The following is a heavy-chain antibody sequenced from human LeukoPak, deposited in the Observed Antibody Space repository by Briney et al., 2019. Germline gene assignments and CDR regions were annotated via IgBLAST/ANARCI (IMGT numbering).Heavy chain of an antibody. Sequence: SLKLSCKPSGSTFTSYAISWMRQAPGRGLQWMGGIIPIFGTANYAQKFQGRVTITADESTSTAYMELSSLRSEDTAVYYCARADELGNWNNPLNYWGQGTLVTVSS. CDR1: GSTFTSYA. CDR2: IIPIFGTA. D-gene: IGHD1/OR15-1a*01. V-gene: IGHV1-69*13. CDR3: ARADELGNWNNPLNY. J-gene: IGHJ4*02.